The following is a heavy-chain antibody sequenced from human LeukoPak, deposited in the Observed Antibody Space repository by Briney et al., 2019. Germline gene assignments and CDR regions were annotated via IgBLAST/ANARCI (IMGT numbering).Heavy chain of an antibody. V-gene: IGHV3-23*01. Sequence: GGSLGLSCAASGFIFRKYVMSWVRQAPGKGLEWVSAISSSGASTYYADSVKGRFTISRDNSKNTLYLQMNGLRTEDTAVYYCARDYYESSGYPPEPYDNWGQGTLVTVSS. CDR3: ARDYYESSGYPPEPYDN. D-gene: IGHD3-22*01. CDR1: GFIFRKYV. J-gene: IGHJ4*02. CDR2: ISSSGAST.